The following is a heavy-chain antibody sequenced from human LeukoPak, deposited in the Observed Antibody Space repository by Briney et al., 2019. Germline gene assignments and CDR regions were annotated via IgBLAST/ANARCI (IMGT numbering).Heavy chain of an antibody. CDR2: IYTSGST. V-gene: IGHV4-61*02. CDR3: ARDLIVVVPAAHDYYYYYYMDV. Sequence: PSETLSLTCTVSGGSISSGNYYWSWIRQPAGKGLEWIGRIYTSGSTNYNPSLKSRVTISVDTSKNQFSLKLSSVTAADTAVYYCARDLIVVVPAAHDYYYYYYMDVWGKGTTVTVSS. D-gene: IGHD2-2*01. CDR1: GGSISSGNYY. J-gene: IGHJ6*03.